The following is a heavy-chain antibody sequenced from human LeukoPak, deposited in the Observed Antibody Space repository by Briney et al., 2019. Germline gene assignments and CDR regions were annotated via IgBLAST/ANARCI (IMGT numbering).Heavy chain of an antibody. J-gene: IGHJ6*03. Sequence: RAGGTLRLSCAASGFTFSSYGMSWVRQAPGKGLEWVSGINWNGGSTGYADSVKGRFTISRDNAKNSLYLQMNSLRAEDTALYYCASGPGYYYYYMDVWGKGTTVTVSS. V-gene: IGHV3-20*04. CDR2: INWNGGST. CDR3: ASGPGYYYYYMDV. CDR1: GFTFSSYG.